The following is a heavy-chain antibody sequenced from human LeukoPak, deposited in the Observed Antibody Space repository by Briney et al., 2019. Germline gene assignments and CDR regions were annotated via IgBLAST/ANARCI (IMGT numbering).Heavy chain of an antibody. V-gene: IGHV3-7*01. Sequence: PGGSLRLSCAVSGFSFSSYWMSWVRQAPGKGLEWVANIKQDGSEIHYVDSVKGRFTISRDNAKNSVYLQMNSLRAEDTAVYYCARDYGDTYWGQGTLVTVSS. CDR3: ARDYGDTY. CDR1: GFSFSSYW. J-gene: IGHJ4*02. CDR2: IKQDGSEI. D-gene: IGHD4-17*01.